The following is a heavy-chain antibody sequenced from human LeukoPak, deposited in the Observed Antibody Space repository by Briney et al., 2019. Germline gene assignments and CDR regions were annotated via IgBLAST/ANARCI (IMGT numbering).Heavy chain of an antibody. CDR2: TRNKANSYIT. CDR1: GFTFSDHF. V-gene: IGHV3-72*01. D-gene: IGHD1-26*01. Sequence: GGSLRLSCVASGFTFSDHFLDWVRQAPGKGLEWVGRTRNKANSYITEYAASVKGRFTISRDDSKNSLYLQMSSLKTDDTAMYYCASIRGTFGYWGQGTLVTVSS. CDR3: ASIRGTFGY. J-gene: IGHJ4*02.